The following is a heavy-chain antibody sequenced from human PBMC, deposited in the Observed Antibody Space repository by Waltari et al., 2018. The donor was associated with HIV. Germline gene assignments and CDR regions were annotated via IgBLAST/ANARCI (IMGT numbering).Heavy chain of an antibody. D-gene: IGHD6-19*01. CDR1: TAYTTQSYY. Sequence: QLQLQESGPALVKPSETLSLTCTVPTAYTTQSYYWGWVRQFPGTGLEWIGSIYSNGVSHYAPSLKSRVALSVDMSKNQFSLTLTAVTAADTSRYFCVALRTVTGTIDKWGQGTLVTVS. V-gene: IGHV4-39*01. CDR2: IYSNGVS. J-gene: IGHJ4*02. CDR3: VALRTVTGTIDK.